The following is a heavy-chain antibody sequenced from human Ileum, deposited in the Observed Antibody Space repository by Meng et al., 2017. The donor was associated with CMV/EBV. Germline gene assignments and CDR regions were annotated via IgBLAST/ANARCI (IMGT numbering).Heavy chain of an antibody. CDR1: GFTFSSYS. J-gene: IGHJ4*02. V-gene: IGHV3-21*01. D-gene: IGHD4-11*01. Sequence: ASGFTFSSYSMNWVRQAPGKGLEWVSSISSSSTYIYCADSAKGRFTISRDNAINSLFLQMNSLSAEDTAVYYCARVARHSTVNTVDYWGQGTLVTVSS. CDR2: ISSSSTYI. CDR3: ARVARHSTVNTVDY.